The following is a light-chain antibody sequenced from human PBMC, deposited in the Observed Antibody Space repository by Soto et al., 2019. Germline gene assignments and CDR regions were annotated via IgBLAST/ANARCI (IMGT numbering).Light chain of an antibody. Sequence: QSALTQPPSASGSPGQSVTISCTGTSSDIGYYNYVSWYQQRPGKAPKLMIYEVNKRPSGVPDRFSGSRSGNTASLTVSGLQAEDEAAYYCSSYAGSNNLIFGGGTKLTVL. CDR2: EVN. CDR3: SSYAGSNNLI. CDR1: SSDIGYYNY. J-gene: IGLJ2*01. V-gene: IGLV2-8*01.